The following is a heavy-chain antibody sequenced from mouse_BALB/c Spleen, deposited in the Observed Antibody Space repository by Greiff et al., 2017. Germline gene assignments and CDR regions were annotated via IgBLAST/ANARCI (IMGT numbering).Heavy chain of an antibody. Sequence: EVQLVESGGGLVQPGGSLRLSCATSGFTFTDYYMSWVRQPPGKALEWLGFIRNKANGYTTEYSASVKGRFTISRDNSQSILYLQMNTLRAEDSATYYCARDNYGSSPTSYAMGYRGQGASVTVSS. J-gene: IGHJ4*01. D-gene: IGHD1-1*01. CDR1: GFTFTDYY. CDR2: IRNKANGYTT. CDR3: ARDNYGSSPTSYAMGY. V-gene: IGHV7-3*02.